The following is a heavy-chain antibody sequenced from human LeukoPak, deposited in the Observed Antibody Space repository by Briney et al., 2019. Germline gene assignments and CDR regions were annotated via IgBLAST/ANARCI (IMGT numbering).Heavy chain of an antibody. CDR3: ATDLIVTNH. V-gene: IGHV3-48*02. D-gene: IGHD5-18*01. CDR1: GFTFSHYN. Sequence: GGSLRLSCAASGFTFSHYNMNWVRQAPGKGLEWVSYISSSGRTIHYADSVKGRFTISRDNVKNSLYLQMNSLRDEDTAVYYCATDLIVTNHWGQGTLVSVPS. J-gene: IGHJ5*02. CDR2: ISSSGRTI.